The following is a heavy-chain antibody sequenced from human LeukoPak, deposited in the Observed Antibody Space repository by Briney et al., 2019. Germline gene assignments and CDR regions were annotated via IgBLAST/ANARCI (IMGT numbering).Heavy chain of an antibody. J-gene: IGHJ4*02. CDR3: ARGRYGGYARD. CDR1: GDSINSNNYY. CDR2: INHSGST. Sequence: PSETLSLTCTVSGDSINSNNYYWSWIRQPPGKGLEWIGEINHSGSTNYNPSLKSRVTISVDTSKNQFSLKLSSVTAADTAVYYCARGRYGGYARDWGQGTLVTVSS. D-gene: IGHD5-12*01. V-gene: IGHV4-39*07.